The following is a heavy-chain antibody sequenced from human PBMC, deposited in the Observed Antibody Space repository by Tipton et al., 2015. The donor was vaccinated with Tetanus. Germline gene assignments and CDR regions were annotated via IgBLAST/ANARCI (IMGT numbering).Heavy chain of an antibody. V-gene: IGHV1-69*06. CDR3: ASALRVHKGTGMAV. Sequence: QSGPEVKKPGSSVKVSCKASGGTFSSYAISWVRQAPGQGLEWMGGIIPIVGTAHYAQKFQGRVTITADKSTSTAYMELSSLRSGDTPVYYCASALRVHKGTGMAVWGQGSTVTVSS. CDR2: IIPIVGTA. J-gene: IGHJ6*02. D-gene: IGHD2-21*01. CDR1: GGTFSSYA.